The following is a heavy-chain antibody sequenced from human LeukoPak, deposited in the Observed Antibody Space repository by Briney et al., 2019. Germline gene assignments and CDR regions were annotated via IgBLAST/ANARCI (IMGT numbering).Heavy chain of an antibody. V-gene: IGHV3-66*01. D-gene: IGHD3-10*01. CDR3: ARAFPYYYGSGSYHLDY. Sequence: TGGSLRLSCAASGFTVSSNYMSWVRQAPGKGLEWVSVIYSGGSTYYADSVKGRFTISRDNSKNTLYLQMNSLRAEDTAVYYCARAFPYYYGSGSYHLDYWGQGTLVTVPS. CDR1: GFTVSSNY. CDR2: IYSGGST. J-gene: IGHJ4*02.